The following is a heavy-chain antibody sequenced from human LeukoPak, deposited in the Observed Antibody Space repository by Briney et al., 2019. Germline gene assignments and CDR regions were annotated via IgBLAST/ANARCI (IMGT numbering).Heavy chain of an antibody. CDR2: ISASGGST. CDR3: AKESRAVAGYYFDY. J-gene: IGHJ4*02. Sequence: PGGSPRLSCAASGFTFSSYAMSWVRQAPGKGLEWVSGISASGGSTYYADSVKGRFTISRDNSKNTLYLQMNSLRAEDTAVYYCAKESRAVAGYYFDYWGQGTLVTVSS. D-gene: IGHD6-19*01. V-gene: IGHV3-23*01. CDR1: GFTFSSYA.